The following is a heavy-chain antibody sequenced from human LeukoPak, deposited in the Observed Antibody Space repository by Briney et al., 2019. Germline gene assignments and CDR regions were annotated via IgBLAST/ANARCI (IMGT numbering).Heavy chain of an antibody. CDR1: GGPLSAYY. V-gene: IGHV4-59*01. Sequence: SETLSLTCTVSGGPLSAYYWTWIRQPPGKGLEWIGYIQDSGSTNYNPSLKSRVTISVDTSKSQISLKLTSVTAADTAVYYCATGETGSTLGGYWGQGTLVTVSS. CDR2: IQDSGST. CDR3: ATGETGSTLGGY. J-gene: IGHJ4*02. D-gene: IGHD1-1*01.